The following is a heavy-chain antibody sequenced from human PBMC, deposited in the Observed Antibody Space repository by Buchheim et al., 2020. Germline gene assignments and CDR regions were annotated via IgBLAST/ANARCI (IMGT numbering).Heavy chain of an antibody. D-gene: IGHD3-22*01. J-gene: IGHJ4*02. Sequence: QVQLVESGGGVVQPGRSLRLSCAASGFTFSSYAMHWVRQAPGKGLEWVAVISYDGSNKYYADSVKSRFTISRDNSKNTLYLQMNSLRAEDTAVYYCARVSGDYYDSSGYYDYWGQGTL. CDR3: ARVSGDYYDSSGYYDY. V-gene: IGHV3-30-3*01. CDR1: GFTFSSYA. CDR2: ISYDGSNK.